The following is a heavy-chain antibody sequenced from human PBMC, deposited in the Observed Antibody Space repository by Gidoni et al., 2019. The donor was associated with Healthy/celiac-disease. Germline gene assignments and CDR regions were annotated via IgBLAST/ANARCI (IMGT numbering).Heavy chain of an antibody. CDR3: ARDHTAHGSGSYYDAFDI. CDR1: GFTFRSYS. J-gene: IGHJ3*02. V-gene: IGHV3-48*01. CDR2: ISSSSSTI. D-gene: IGHD3-10*01. Sequence: EVQLVESGGGLVQPGGSLRLSCAASGFTFRSYSMNWVRQAPGKGLEWVSYISSSSSTIYYADSVKGRFTISRDNAKNSLYLQMNSLRAEDTAVYYCARDHTAHGSGSYYDAFDIWGQGTMVTVSS.